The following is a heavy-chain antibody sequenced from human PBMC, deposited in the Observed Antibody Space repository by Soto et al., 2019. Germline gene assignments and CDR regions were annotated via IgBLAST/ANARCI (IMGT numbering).Heavy chain of an antibody. D-gene: IGHD5-12*01. CDR2: ISHSGRT. V-gene: IGHV4-34*01. J-gene: IGHJ4*02. Sequence: XTLSLPCAVYGGSFSAYYWTWIRQPPGKGLELIGEISHSGRTKYNPSLKSRVSISGDTAKNQFSLKVTSVTAADTAVYYCAIYSAYDYVFDYWGQGTLGTVSS. CDR3: AIYSAYDYVFDY. CDR1: GGSFSAYY.